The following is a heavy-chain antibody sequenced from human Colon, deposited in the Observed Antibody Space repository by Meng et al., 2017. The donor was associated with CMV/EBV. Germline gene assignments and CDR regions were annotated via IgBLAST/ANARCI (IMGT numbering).Heavy chain of an antibody. Sequence: SETLSFTCTVSSDSTSSGYYWGWIRQPPGKGLEWIGGIYHTGTTFYNPSLKSRVTISVATSTNEFSLKLLSVTAADTALYYCARHGAVYQMNTPYNNWGQGKLVTVSS. V-gene: IGHV4-38-2*02. CDR2: IYHTGTT. CDR1: SDSTSSGYY. D-gene: IGHD2-8*01. CDR3: ARHGAVYQMNTPYNN. J-gene: IGHJ4*02.